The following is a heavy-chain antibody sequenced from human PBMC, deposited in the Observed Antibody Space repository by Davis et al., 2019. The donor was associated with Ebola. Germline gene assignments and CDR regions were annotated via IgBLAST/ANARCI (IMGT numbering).Heavy chain of an antibody. Sequence: PGGSLRLSCAASGFTFSNSWMHWVRQAPGKGLVWVSRINTDGSDTAYADFVKGRFTISRDNAKDTLYLQMNSLRADDTAVYYCAGGSVVIIPAANFMDVWGKGTTVTVSS. CDR2: INTDGSDT. J-gene: IGHJ6*03. CDR1: GFTFSNSW. V-gene: IGHV3-74*01. CDR3: AGGSVVIIPAANFMDV. D-gene: IGHD2-2*01.